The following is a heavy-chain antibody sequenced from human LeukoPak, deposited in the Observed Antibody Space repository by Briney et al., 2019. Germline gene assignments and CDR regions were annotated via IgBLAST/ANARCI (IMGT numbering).Heavy chain of an antibody. CDR3: ARDVTSIVVVTANYGDQVGDAFDI. D-gene: IGHD2-21*02. V-gene: IGHV1-69*05. Sequence: SVKVSCKASGGTFSSYAISWARQTPGQGHEWMGGISPIFGTANYAQKFQGRVTITTDESTSTAYMELSSLRSEDTAVYYCARDVTSIVVVTANYGDQVGDAFDIWGQGTMVTVSS. CDR2: ISPIFGTA. CDR1: GGTFSSYA. J-gene: IGHJ3*02.